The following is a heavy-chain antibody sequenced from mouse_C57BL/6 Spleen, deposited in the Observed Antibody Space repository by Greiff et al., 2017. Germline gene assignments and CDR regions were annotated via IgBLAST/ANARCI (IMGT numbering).Heavy chain of an antibody. CDR1: GFNIKDYY. CDR3: TTDYGSSPYAMDY. Sequence: EVKLLESGAELVRPGASVKLSCTASGFNIKDYYMHWVKQRPEQGLEWIGRIDPEDGDTEYAPKFQGKATMTADTSSNPAYLQLSSLTSEDTAVYYCTTDYGSSPYAMDYWGQGTSVTVSS. D-gene: IGHD1-1*01. CDR2: IDPEDGDT. J-gene: IGHJ4*01. V-gene: IGHV14-1*01.